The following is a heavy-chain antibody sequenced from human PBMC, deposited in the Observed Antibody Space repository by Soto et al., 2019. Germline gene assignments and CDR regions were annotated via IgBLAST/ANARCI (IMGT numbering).Heavy chain of an antibody. D-gene: IGHD6-6*01. V-gene: IGHV3-33*01. CDR1: GFTFSSYG. CDR2: IWYDGSNK. Sequence: QVQLVESGGGVVQPGRSLRLSCAASGFTFSSYGMHWVRQAPGKGLEWGAVIWYDGSNKYYADSVKGRFTISRDNSKNTLYLQMNSLRAEDTAVYYCARDEARGSSSGTDWGQGTLVTVSS. CDR3: ARDEARGSSSGTD. J-gene: IGHJ4*02.